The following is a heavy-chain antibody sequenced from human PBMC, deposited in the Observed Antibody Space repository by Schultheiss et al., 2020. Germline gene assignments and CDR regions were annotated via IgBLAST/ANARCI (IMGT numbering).Heavy chain of an antibody. J-gene: IGHJ4*02. CDR2: IYYSGST. CDR1: GGSISSSSYY. D-gene: IGHD3-16*01. Sequence: SETMSLTCTVSGGSISSSSYYWGWIRQPPGKGLEWIGSIYYSGSTYYNPSLKSRVTISVDRSKNQFSLKLSSVTAADMAVYYCARDLRANPGYWGPGTLVTVAS. V-gene: IGHV4-39*07. CDR3: ARDLRANPGY.